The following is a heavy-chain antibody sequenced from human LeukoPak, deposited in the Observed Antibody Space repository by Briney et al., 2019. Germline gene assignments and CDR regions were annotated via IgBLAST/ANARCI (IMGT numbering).Heavy chain of an antibody. V-gene: IGHV3-66*01. CDR2: IYSYGST. J-gene: IGHJ5*02. Sequence: GGSLRLSCAASGFTVSDNYMSWVRQAPGKGLEWVSVIYSYGSTYYADSVKGRFTISRDNSKNTLYLQMNSLRAEDTAVYYCARDSTDAARRYNWFDPWGQGTQVTVSS. CDR3: ARDSTDAARRYNWFDP. D-gene: IGHD6-6*01. CDR1: GFTVSDNY.